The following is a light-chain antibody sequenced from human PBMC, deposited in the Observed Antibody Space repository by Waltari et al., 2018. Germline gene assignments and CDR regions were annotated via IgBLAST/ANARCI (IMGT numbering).Light chain of an antibody. J-gene: IGLJ2*01. V-gene: IGLV2-23*02. CDR2: EVT. CDR3: CSYASSSSFEGII. Sequence: QSALTQPASVSGSPGQSIRIPCTGTYSDVGMFNLVSGYLKHPGKAPNVIIYEVTKRPSGVSPRLSGSKSGNTASLTISGLQADDEGEYYCCSYASSSSFEGIIFGGGTKLTVL. CDR1: YSDVGMFNL.